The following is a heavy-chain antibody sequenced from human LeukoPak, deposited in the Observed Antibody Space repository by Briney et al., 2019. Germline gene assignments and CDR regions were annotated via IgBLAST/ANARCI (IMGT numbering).Heavy chain of an antibody. CDR3: ARDGVEQWLGQGGY. CDR1: GGSFSGYY. CDR2: INHSGST. Sequence: PSETLSLTCAVYGGSFSGYYWSWIRQPPGKGLEWIGEINHSGSTNYNPSLKSRVTISVDTSKNQFSLKLSSVTAADTAVYYCARDGVEQWLGQGGYWGQGTLVTVPS. D-gene: IGHD6-19*01. V-gene: IGHV4-34*01. J-gene: IGHJ4*02.